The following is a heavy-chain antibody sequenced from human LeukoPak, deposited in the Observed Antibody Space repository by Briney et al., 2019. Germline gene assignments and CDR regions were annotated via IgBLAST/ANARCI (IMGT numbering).Heavy chain of an antibody. D-gene: IGHD2-15*01. CDR1: GGTFSSYA. J-gene: IGHJ1*01. CDR2: IIPILGIA. Sequence: SVKVSCKASGGTFSSYAISWVRQAPGQGLEWMGRIIPILGIANYAQKLQGRVTITADKSTGTAYMELSSLRSEDTAVYYCASSIVVVAASEYFQHWGQGTLVTVSS. V-gene: IGHV1-69*04. CDR3: ASSIVVVAASEYFQH.